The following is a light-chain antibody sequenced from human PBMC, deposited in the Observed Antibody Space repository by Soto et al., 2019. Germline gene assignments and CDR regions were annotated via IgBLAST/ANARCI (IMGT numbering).Light chain of an antibody. CDR3: QQYHISRT. CDR1: QTISSRH. J-gene: IGKJ1*01. Sequence: IVLTQSPGTLSLSPGERATLSCRTSQTISSRHLAWYQQRPGQPPRLLIHAASSRATGIPERFSGIGSGTDFTLTISRLEPEDFAMYYGQQYHISRTFGQGTKVEIK. V-gene: IGKV3-20*01. CDR2: AAS.